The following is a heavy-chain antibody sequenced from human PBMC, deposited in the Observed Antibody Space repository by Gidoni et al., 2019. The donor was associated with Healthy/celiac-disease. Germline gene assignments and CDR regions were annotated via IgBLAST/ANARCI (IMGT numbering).Heavy chain of an antibody. V-gene: IGHV1-2*02. Sequence: QVQLVQSGAEVKKPGASFKVSCHASGSPFPGYYMHWVRQAPGQGLEWMGWINPNSGGTNYAQKLQGRVTMTRETSISTAYMELSRLRSDDTAVYYCARDLSYYGSGSYYGNWGQGTLVTVSS. J-gene: IGHJ4*02. CDR3: ARDLSYYGSGSYYGN. CDR2: INPNSGGT. D-gene: IGHD3-10*01. CDR1: GSPFPGYY.